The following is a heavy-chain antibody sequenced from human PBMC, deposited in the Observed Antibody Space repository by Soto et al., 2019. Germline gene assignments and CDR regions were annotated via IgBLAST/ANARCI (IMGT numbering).Heavy chain of an antibody. D-gene: IGHD4-17*01. CDR1: GGTFSSYA. J-gene: IGHJ2*01. Sequence: QVQLVQSGAEVKKPGSSVKVSCKASGGTFSSYAISWVRQAPGQGLEWMGGIIPIFGTANYAQKFQGRGTIXADXPTGTAYMELSSLRSDDTAVYYCARDPTTVTTNWYFDLWGRGTRGTVSA. V-gene: IGHV1-69*12. CDR3: ARDPTTVTTNWYFDL. CDR2: IIPIFGTA.